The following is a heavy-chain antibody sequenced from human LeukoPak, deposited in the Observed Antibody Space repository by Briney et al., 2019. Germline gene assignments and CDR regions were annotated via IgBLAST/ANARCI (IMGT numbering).Heavy chain of an antibody. J-gene: IGHJ5*02. D-gene: IGHD3-9*01. V-gene: IGHV3-30*03. CDR3: ARSDNYDILTGYPAA. CDR2: ISYDGSNK. Sequence: GGSLRLSCAASGFTFSSYGMHWVRQAPGKGLEWVAVISYDGSNKYYADSVKGRFTISRDNSKNTLYLQMNSLRAEDTAVYYCARSDNYDILTGYPAAWGQGTLVTVSS. CDR1: GFTFSSYG.